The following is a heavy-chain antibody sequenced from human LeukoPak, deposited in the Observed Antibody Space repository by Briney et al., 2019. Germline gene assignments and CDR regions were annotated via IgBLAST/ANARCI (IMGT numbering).Heavy chain of an antibody. J-gene: IGHJ4*02. CDR2: ISYDGSNK. CDR3: ARGITHYSHFDY. V-gene: IGHV3-30-3*01. D-gene: IGHD4-11*01. Sequence: PGGSLRLSCAASGFTFSSYAMHWVRQAPGKGLEWVVVISYDGSNKYYADSVKGRFTISRDNSKNTLYLQMNSLRAEDTAVYYCARGITHYSHFDYWGQGTLVTVSS. CDR1: GFTFSSYA.